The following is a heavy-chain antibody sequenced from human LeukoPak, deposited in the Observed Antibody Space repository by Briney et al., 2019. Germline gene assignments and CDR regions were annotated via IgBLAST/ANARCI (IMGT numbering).Heavy chain of an antibody. Sequence: SETLSLTCAVYGGSFSGYYWSWIRQPPGKGLEWIGSIYYSGSTYYNPSLKSRVTISVDTSKNQFSLKLSSVTAADTAVYYCARHGGSGSYYSAFDYWGQGTLVTVSS. CDR1: GGSFSGYY. J-gene: IGHJ4*02. V-gene: IGHV4-34*01. CDR2: IYYSGST. D-gene: IGHD3-10*01. CDR3: ARHGGSGSYYSAFDY.